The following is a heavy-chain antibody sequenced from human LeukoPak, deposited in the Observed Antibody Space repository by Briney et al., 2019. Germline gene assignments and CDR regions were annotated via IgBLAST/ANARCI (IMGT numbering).Heavy chain of an antibody. CDR3: AKWSSITIFGVVNDAFDI. Sequence: GGSLRLSCAASGFTVSNNYMAWVRQAPGKGLEWVSVIYGGGGTYYGDSARGRFTISRDNSKNTLYLQMNSLRAEDTAVYYCAKWSSITIFGVVNDAFDIWGQGTMVTVSS. CDR2: IYGGGGT. V-gene: IGHV3-53*01. CDR1: GFTVSNNY. D-gene: IGHD3-3*01. J-gene: IGHJ3*02.